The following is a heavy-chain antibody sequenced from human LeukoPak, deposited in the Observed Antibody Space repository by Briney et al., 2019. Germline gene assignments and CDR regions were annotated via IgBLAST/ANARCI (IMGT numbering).Heavy chain of an antibody. CDR2: ISYDGSNK. CDR1: GFTFSSYA. V-gene: IGHV3-30-3*01. Sequence: GGSLRLSGAASGFTFSSYAMHWVRQAPGKGLEWVAVISYDGSNKYYADSVKGRFTISRDNSKNTLYLQMNSLRAEDTAVYYCARDRSGSYWPHYYYGMDVWGQGTTVTVSS. D-gene: IGHD1-26*01. J-gene: IGHJ6*02. CDR3: ARDRSGSYWPHYYYGMDV.